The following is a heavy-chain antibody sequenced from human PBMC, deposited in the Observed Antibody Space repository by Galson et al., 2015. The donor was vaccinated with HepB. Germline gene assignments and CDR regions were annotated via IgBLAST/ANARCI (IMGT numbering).Heavy chain of an antibody. Sequence: ETLSLTCTVSGGSISSYYWSWIRQPPGKGLEWIGYIYYSGSTNYNPSLKSRVTISVDTSKNQFSLKLSSVTAADTAVYYCARWFATYCSGGSSTPQDAFDIWGQGTMVTVSS. CDR1: GGSISSYY. D-gene: IGHD2-15*01. V-gene: IGHV4-59*08. CDR2: IYYSGST. CDR3: ARWFATYCSGGSSTPQDAFDI. J-gene: IGHJ3*02.